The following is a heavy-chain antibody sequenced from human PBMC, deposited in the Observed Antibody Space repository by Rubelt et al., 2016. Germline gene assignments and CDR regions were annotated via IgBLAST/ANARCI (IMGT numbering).Heavy chain of an antibody. CDR3: ATSHGGH. V-gene: IGHV3-7*01. D-gene: IGHD3-10*01. J-gene: IGHJ4*02. Sequence: EIQLVESGGGLVQPGGSLRLSCAASGFTFSRSSLSWGRQSPGKGLEWVANINEDGSGEHYVDSVKDRFTISRDNTKNSLYLQMSSLRAEDTAVYYCATSHGGHWGQGSLVTVSS. CDR2: INEDGSGE. CDR1: GFTFSRSS.